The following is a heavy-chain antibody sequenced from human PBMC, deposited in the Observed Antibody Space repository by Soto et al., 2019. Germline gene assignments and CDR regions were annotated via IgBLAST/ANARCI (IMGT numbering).Heavy chain of an antibody. Sequence: GASVKVSCKASGYTFTSYAMHWVRQAPGQRLEWMGWINAGNGNRKYSQNFQGRVTITRNTSASTVYMEVSSLRSEDTAVYYCSRVDPGETSPFDHWGQGTLVTASS. CDR2: INAGNGNR. V-gene: IGHV1-3*01. D-gene: IGHD3-10*01. J-gene: IGHJ4*02. CDR3: SRVDPGETSPFDH. CDR1: GYTFTSYA.